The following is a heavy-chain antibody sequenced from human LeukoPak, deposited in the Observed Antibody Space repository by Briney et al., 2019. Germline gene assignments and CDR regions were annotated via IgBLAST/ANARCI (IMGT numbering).Heavy chain of an antibody. Sequence: GGSLRLSCAASGFTFSDYYMSWIRQAPGKGLECVSYISSSGNTTYHADSVKGRFTISRDNAKNSLYLQMSSLRAEDTAVYYCARDQVSVAGTGIDYWGQGTLVTVSS. V-gene: IGHV3-11*04. CDR2: ISSSGNTT. D-gene: IGHD6-13*01. J-gene: IGHJ4*02. CDR3: ARDQVSVAGTGIDY. CDR1: GFTFSDYY.